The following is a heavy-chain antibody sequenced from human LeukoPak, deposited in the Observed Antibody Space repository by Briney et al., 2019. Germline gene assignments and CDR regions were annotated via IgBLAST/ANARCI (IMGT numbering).Heavy chain of an antibody. CDR3: AKDITYYYDSSGYHFDI. CDR1: GFTFSSYA. CDR2: ISGSGGST. Sequence: QAGGSLRLSCAASGFTFSSYAMSWVRQAPGKGLEWVSAISGSGGSTYYADSVKGRFTISRDNSKNTLYLQMNSLRAEDTAVYYCAKDITYYYDSSGYHFDIWGQGTMVTVSS. J-gene: IGHJ3*02. D-gene: IGHD3-22*01. V-gene: IGHV3-23*01.